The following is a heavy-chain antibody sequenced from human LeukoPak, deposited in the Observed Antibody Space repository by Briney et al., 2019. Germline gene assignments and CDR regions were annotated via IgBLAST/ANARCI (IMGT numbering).Heavy chain of an antibody. J-gene: IGHJ4*02. D-gene: IGHD3-10*01. V-gene: IGHV1-46*01. CDR1: GYTFTSYG. Sequence: ASVKVSCKASGYTFTSYGISWVRQAPGQGLEWMGIINPSGGGTSYAQKFQGRVTMTRDMSTSTVYMELSSLRSEDTAVYYCARGTLLWFGEGTYYFDYWGQGTLVTVSS. CDR3: ARGTLLWFGEGTYYFDY. CDR2: INPSGGGT.